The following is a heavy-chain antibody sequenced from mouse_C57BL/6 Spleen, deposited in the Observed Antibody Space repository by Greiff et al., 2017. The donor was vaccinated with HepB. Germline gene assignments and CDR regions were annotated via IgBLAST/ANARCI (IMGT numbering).Heavy chain of an antibody. D-gene: IGHD2-3*01. CDR1: GYAFSSSW. J-gene: IGHJ2*01. V-gene: IGHV1-82*01. CDR2: IYPGDGDT. Sequence: VQLQQSGPELVKPGASVKISCKASGYAFSSSWMNWVKQRPGKGLEWIGRIYPGDGDTNYNETFKSKATLTVDTSSSTAYMQLSSLTSEDSAVYYCARGGYYGFDYWGQGTTLTVSS. CDR3: ARGGYYGFDY.